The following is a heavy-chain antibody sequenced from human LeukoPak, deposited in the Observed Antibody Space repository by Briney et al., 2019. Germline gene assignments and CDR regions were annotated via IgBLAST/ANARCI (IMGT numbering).Heavy chain of an antibody. D-gene: IGHD3-3*01. V-gene: IGHV4-31*03. CDR1: GGSISSGGYY. CDR2: IYYSGST. J-gene: IGHJ5*02. Sequence: SETLSLTCTVSGGSISSGGYYWSWIRQHPGKGLEWIGYIYYSGSTYYNPSLKSRVTISVDTSKNQFSLKLSSVTAADTAVYYCARRLYYDFLRGYNWFDPWGQGTLVTVSS. CDR3: ARRLYYDFLRGYNWFDP.